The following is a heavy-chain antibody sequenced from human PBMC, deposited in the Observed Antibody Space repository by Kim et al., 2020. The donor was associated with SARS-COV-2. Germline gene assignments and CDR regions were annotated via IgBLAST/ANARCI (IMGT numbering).Heavy chain of an antibody. CDR2: IYHSGST. CDR3: ARVPRGGHNYYGMDV. D-gene: IGHD3-10*01. J-gene: IGHJ6*02. CDR1: GGSISSSNW. V-gene: IGHV4-4*02. Sequence: SETLSLTCAVSGGSISSSNWWSWVRQPPGKGLEWIGEIYHSGSTNYNPSLKSRVTISVDKSKNQFSLKLSSVTAADTAVYYCARVPRGGHNYYGMDVWGQGTTVTVSS.